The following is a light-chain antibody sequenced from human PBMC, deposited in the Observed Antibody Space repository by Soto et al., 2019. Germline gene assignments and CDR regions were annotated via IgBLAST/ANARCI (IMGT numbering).Light chain of an antibody. Sequence: DIVMTQSPDSLAVSLGERATINCKSSQSVLKNSNNKNCLAWYQQKPGQPPKLLIDWASTRASGVPDRFSGSGSVTDFSLIISSLQAEDVAVYYCQQYYSIPLTFGGGTKVEIK. V-gene: IGKV4-1*01. CDR3: QQYYSIPLT. J-gene: IGKJ4*01. CDR1: QSVLKNSNNKNC. CDR2: WAS.